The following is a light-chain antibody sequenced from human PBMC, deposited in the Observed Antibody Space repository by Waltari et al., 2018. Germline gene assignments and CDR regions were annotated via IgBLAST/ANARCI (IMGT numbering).Light chain of an antibody. CDR3: QQYYSTPCT. V-gene: IGKV4-1*01. CDR1: SVLYSSNNKNY. J-gene: IGKJ1*01. CDR2: WAS. Sequence: SVLYSSNNKNYLAWYQQKPGQPPRLLIYWASTRESGVPDRFSGSGSGTDFTLTISSLQAEDVAVYYCQQYYSTPCTFGPGTKVEIK.